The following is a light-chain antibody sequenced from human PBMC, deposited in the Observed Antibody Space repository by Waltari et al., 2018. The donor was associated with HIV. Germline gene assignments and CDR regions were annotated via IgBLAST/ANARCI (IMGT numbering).Light chain of an antibody. CDR2: YDS. Sequence: SYVLTQSPSVPVAPGKTARITCGGNNIGSKSVHWYQQKPGQAPVLVIYYDSDRPSGIPERFSGSNSGNTATLTISRVEVGDEADYYCQVWDSSSGVVFGGGTRLTVL. V-gene: IGLV3-21*04. CDR3: QVWDSSSGVV. J-gene: IGLJ2*01. CDR1: NIGSKS.